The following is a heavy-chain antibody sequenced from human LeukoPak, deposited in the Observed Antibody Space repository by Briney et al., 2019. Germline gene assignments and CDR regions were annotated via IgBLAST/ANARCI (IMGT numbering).Heavy chain of an antibody. CDR1: GGSISSYY. D-gene: IGHD6-13*01. Sequence: PSETLSLTCTVSGGSISSYYWSWIRQPAGKGLEWIGRIYISGSTDYNPSLKSRVTMSLDTSKNQFSLKLRSVTAADTAVYYCARAPSNSWYVLYFDYWGQGTLVTVSS. CDR3: ARAPSNSWYVLYFDY. J-gene: IGHJ4*02. CDR2: IYISGST. V-gene: IGHV4-4*07.